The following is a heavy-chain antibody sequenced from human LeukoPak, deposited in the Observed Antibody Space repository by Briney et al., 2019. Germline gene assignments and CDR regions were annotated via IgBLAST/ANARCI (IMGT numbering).Heavy chain of an antibody. Sequence: SETLSLTCTVSGGSISSSSYYWGWIRQPPGKGLEWIGSIYYSGSTYYNPSLKSRVTISVDTSKNQFSLKLSSVTAADTAVYYCARESWTRRGYGDYSNYWGQGTLVTVSS. CDR2: IYYSGST. CDR3: ARESWTRRGYGDYSNY. J-gene: IGHJ4*02. V-gene: IGHV4-39*07. CDR1: GGSISSSSYY. D-gene: IGHD4-17*01.